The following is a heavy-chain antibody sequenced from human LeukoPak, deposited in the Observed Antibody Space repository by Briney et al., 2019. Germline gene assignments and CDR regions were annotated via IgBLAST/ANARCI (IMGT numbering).Heavy chain of an antibody. CDR2: IYYTGNT. CDR1: GGSISSGGYS. Sequence: SETLSLTCAVSGGSISSGGYSWSWIRQPPGKAMEFIAYIYYTGNTYFNPSLKSRVTISVDTSKNQFSLKLSSVTAADTAVYYCARVLAAAGNNWFDPWGQGTLATVSS. V-gene: IGHV4-30-4*07. D-gene: IGHD6-13*01. J-gene: IGHJ5*02. CDR3: ARVLAAAGNNWFDP.